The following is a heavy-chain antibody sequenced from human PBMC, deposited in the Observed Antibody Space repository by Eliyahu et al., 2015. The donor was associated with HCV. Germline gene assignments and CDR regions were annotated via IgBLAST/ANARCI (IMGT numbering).Heavy chain of an antibody. J-gene: IGHJ4*02. D-gene: IGHD3-22*01. CDR3: ARDGLYFYDSSGRFDY. CDR1: GGSVSSGSFY. Sequence: LVKPSETLSLTCTVSGGSVSSGSFYWSWIRQPPGKGLEWIGYISYSGSTNYNPSLKSRVTISVDTSKNQFSLNLSSVTAADTAVYYCARDGLYFYDSSGRFDYWGQGTLVTVSS. CDR2: ISYSGST. V-gene: IGHV4-61*01.